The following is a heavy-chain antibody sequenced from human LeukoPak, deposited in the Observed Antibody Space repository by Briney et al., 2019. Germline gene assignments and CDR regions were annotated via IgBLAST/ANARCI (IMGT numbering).Heavy chain of an antibody. CDR3: ARDIAGELSY. D-gene: IGHD3-10*01. J-gene: IGHJ4*02. CDR1: GFTFSSYS. Sequence: GGSLRLPCAASGFTFSSYSMNWVRQAPGKGLEWVSSISSSSSYIYYADSVKGRFTISRDNAKNSLYLQMNSLRAEDTAVYYCARDIAGELSYWGQGTLVTVSS. CDR2: ISSSSSYI. V-gene: IGHV3-21*01.